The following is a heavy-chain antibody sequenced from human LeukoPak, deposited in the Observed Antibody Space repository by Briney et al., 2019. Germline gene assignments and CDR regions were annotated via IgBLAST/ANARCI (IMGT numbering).Heavy chain of an antibody. J-gene: IGHJ4*02. Sequence: PSETLSLTCTVSGGSISSYYWSWIRQPPGKGLEWIGYIYYSGSTNYNPSLKSRVTISVDTSKNQFSLKLSSVTAADTAVYYCAREIDYDSSGGALGYFDYWGQGTLVTVSS. CDR1: GGSISSYY. D-gene: IGHD3-22*01. V-gene: IGHV4-59*01. CDR3: AREIDYDSSGGALGYFDY. CDR2: IYYSGST.